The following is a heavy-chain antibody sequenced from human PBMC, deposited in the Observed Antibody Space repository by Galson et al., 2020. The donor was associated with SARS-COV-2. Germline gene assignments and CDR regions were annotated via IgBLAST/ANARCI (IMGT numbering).Heavy chain of an antibody. CDR3: ASVLRYFDWLLRPDYYFDY. CDR2: IKQDGSEK. CDR1: GFTFSSYW. D-gene: IGHD3-9*01. V-gene: IGHV3-7*03. Sequence: GESLKISCAASGFTFSSYWMSWVRQAPGKGLEWVANIKQDGSEKYYVDSVKGRFTISRDNAKNSLYLQMNSLRAEDTAVYYCASVLRYFDWLLRPDYYFDYWGQGTLVTVSS. J-gene: IGHJ4*02.